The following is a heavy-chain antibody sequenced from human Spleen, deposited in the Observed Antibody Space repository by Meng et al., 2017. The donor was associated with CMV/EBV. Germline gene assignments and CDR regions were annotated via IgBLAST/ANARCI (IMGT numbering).Heavy chain of an antibody. J-gene: IGHJ4*02. CDR3: ARGSEDFVVEPPTVWSDF. CDR1: GYTFTGYF. Sequence: ASVKVSCKTSGYTFTGYFIHWVRQAPGQGLEWMGWISPNSGGTSYAQKFQGRVTMTRDTSISTAYMDVSRLTSDDTAMYYCARGSEDFVVEPPTVWSDFWGQGTMVTVSS. CDR2: ISPNSGGT. V-gene: IGHV1-2*02. D-gene: IGHD2-15*01.